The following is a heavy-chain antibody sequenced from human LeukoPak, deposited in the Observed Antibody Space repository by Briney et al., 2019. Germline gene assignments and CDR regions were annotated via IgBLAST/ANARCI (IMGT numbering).Heavy chain of an antibody. J-gene: IGHJ4*02. CDR3: ARALPSSGSSSDVFDY. CDR2: IYYSGST. D-gene: IGHD6-19*01. Sequence: SETLSLTCTVSGGSISSYYWSWIRQPPGKGLEWIGYIYYSGSTNYNPSLKSRVTISVDTSKNQFSLKLSSVTAADTAVYYCARALPSSGSSSDVFDYWGREPWSPSPQ. CDR1: GGSISSYY. V-gene: IGHV4-59*01.